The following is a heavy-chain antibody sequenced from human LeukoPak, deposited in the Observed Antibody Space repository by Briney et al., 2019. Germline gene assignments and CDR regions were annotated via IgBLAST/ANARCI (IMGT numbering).Heavy chain of an antibody. D-gene: IGHD1-26*01. CDR1: GFTFSSYA. CDR2: IDSSGGST. CDR3: AKRSRLIVGATTGTAVDAFDI. J-gene: IGHJ3*02. V-gene: IGHV3-23*01. Sequence: PGGSLRLSCAASGFTFSSYAMNWVRQAPGKGLEWVSGIDSSGGSTYYADSVKGRFTISRDNSKNTLYLQMNSLRAEDTAVYYCAKRSRLIVGATTGTAVDAFDIWGQGTMVTVSS.